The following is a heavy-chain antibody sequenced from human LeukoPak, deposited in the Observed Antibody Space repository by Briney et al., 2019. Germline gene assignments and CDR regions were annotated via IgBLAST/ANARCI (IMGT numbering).Heavy chain of an antibody. Sequence: SETLSLTCTVSGGSISSSSYYWGWIRQPPGKGLEWIGSIYYSGSTYYNPSLKSRVTISVDTSKNQFSLKLSSVTAADTAVYYCARDCDSSGYHWTGSPNWFDPWGQGTLVTVSS. D-gene: IGHD3-22*01. CDR3: ARDCDSSGYHWTGSPNWFDP. J-gene: IGHJ5*02. CDR1: GGSISSSSYY. CDR2: IYYSGST. V-gene: IGHV4-39*07.